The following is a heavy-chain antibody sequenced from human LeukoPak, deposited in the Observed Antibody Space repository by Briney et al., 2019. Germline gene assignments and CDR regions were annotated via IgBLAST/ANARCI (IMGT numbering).Heavy chain of an antibody. CDR1: GGSISRYY. CDR3: ARSDYHNSGSHTVFDAFDI. D-gene: IGHD3-10*01. J-gene: IGHJ3*02. V-gene: IGHV4-59*01. Sequence: SETLSLTCTVSGGSISRYYWSWIRRPPGKGLEWIGYIDGSGNTNYNPSLKSQVTISVDKSKNQFSLKLSFVTAADTAMYYCARSDYHNSGSHTVFDAFDIWGQGTRVTVSS. CDR2: IDGSGNT.